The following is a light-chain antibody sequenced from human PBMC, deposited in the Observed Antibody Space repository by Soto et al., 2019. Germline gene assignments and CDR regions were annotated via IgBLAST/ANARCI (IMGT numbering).Light chain of an antibody. CDR3: SSYTVRGTIV. J-gene: IGLJ1*01. CDR1: SSDVGGYNY. CDR2: DVS. Sequence: QSALTQPASVSGSPGQSITVSCTGTSSDVGGYNYVSWYQQHPGKAPKLIIYDVSVRPSGVSDRFSASKSGNTASLTISGLQAEDEADYYCSSYTVRGTIVFGGGTKVTAL. V-gene: IGLV2-14*03.